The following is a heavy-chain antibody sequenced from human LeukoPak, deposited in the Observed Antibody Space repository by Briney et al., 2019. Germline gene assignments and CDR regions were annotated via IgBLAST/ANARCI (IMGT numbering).Heavy chain of an antibody. CDR3: ARDSSSWYNRFDP. CDR1: GFTVSSNY. D-gene: IGHD6-13*01. Sequence: PGGSLRLSCAASGFTVSSNYMSWVRQAPGKGLEWVSVIYSGGSTYYADSVKGRFTISRDNSKNTLYLQMNSLRAEDTAVYYCARDSSSWYNRFDPWGQGTLVTVSS. CDR2: IYSGGST. V-gene: IGHV3-53*01. J-gene: IGHJ5*02.